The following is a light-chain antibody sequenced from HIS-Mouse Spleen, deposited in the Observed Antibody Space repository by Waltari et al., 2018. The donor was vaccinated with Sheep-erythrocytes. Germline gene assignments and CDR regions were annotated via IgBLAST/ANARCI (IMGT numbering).Light chain of an antibody. CDR1: ALPTHY. V-gene: IGLV3-25*03. CDR3: QSADSSGTYV. Sequence: SYELTQPPSVSVSPGQTARITCSGDALPTHYAYWYQQKPGQAPVLVLYKDSERPSGIPERFSGSSSGTTVTLTISGVQAEDEADYYCQSADSSGTYVFGTGTKVTVL. J-gene: IGLJ1*01. CDR2: KDS.